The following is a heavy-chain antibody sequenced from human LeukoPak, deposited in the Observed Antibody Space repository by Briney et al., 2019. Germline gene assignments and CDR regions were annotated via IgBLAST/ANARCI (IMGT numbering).Heavy chain of an antibody. CDR3: AKENYMITFGGVDY. CDR2: ISGSGGNI. V-gene: IGHV3-23*01. D-gene: IGHD3-16*01. J-gene: IGHJ4*02. Sequence: RRQSLRLSWAASGLTFINYGMTCVRQPQGKGMEWFSAISGSGGNIYYADSMKGRLTLSRDTSKNPLCLQMNCEMTEDTSVYYCAKENYMITFGGVDYWGEGDLVTVSS. CDR1: GLTFINYG.